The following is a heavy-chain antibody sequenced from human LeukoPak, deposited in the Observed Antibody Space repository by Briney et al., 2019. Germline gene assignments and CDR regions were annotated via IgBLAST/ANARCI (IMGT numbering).Heavy chain of an antibody. Sequence: PGGSLRLSCAASGFTFSSYAMSWVRQAPGKGLEWVSAISGSGGSTYYADSVKGRFTISRDNSKNTLYLQMNSPRAEDTAVYYCARVDCSSTSCYRHYYYGMDVWGQGTTVTVSS. CDR1: GFTFSSYA. J-gene: IGHJ6*02. V-gene: IGHV3-23*01. D-gene: IGHD2-2*02. CDR2: ISGSGGST. CDR3: ARVDCSSTSCYRHYYYGMDV.